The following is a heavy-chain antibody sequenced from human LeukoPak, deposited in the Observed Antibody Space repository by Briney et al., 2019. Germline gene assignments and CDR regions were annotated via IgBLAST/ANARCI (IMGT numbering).Heavy chain of an antibody. CDR2: INHSGST. CDR1: GGSFSGYY. J-gene: IGHJ4*02. D-gene: IGHD3-16*02. CDR3: ARGRFGVWGSYRYLIYFDY. Sequence: PSETLSLTCAVYGGSFSGYYWSWIRQPPGKGLEWIGEINHSGSTNYNPSLKSRVTISVDTSKNQFSLKLSSVTAADTAVYYCARGRFGVWGSYRYLIYFDYWGQGTLVTVSS. V-gene: IGHV4-34*01.